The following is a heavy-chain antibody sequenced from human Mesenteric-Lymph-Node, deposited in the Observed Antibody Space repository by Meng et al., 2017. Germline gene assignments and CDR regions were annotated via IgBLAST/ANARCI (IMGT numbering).Heavy chain of an antibody. Sequence: QVPRPESRPGVVKPSHTLSLTCTVSCDPISSGEYFWSWIRQPPGKGLEWIGYMDYRGSTFYNPSLKSRVTISVDKSKNQFYLSLFSVTAADTAVYYCGRDQGRELINHWGQGTLVTVSS. D-gene: IGHD1-7*01. J-gene: IGHJ4*02. CDR1: CDPISSGEYF. V-gene: IGHV4-30-4*01. CDR3: GRDQGRELINH. CDR2: MDYRGST.